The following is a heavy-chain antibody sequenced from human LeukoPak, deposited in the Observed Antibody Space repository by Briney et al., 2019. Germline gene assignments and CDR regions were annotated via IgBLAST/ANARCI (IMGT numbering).Heavy chain of an antibody. Sequence: PSETLSPTCTVSGGSISSYYWSWIRQPPGKGLEWIGYIYYSGSTNYNPSLKSRVTISVDTSKNQFSLKLSSVTAADTAVYYCARAVTPTLYYYYYMDVWGKGTTVTVSS. J-gene: IGHJ6*03. CDR3: ARAVTPTLYYYYYMDV. V-gene: IGHV4-59*01. CDR2: IYYSGST. D-gene: IGHD2-21*02. CDR1: GGSISSYY.